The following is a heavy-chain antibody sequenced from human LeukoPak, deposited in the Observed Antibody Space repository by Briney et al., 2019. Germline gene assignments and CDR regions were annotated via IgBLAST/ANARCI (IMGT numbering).Heavy chain of an antibody. CDR1: TFALSRYA. V-gene: IGHV3-30*04. Sequence: GGSLRLSCAASTFALSRYAMHWVRQAPGRGLEWVGVISYDGSDKFYADSVKSRFTISRDNSKNTLYLQMNSLRAEDTAVYYCARGGTEIYYYYYGMDVWGQGTTVTVSS. CDR2: ISYDGSDK. CDR3: ARGGTEIYYYYYGMDV. J-gene: IGHJ6*02. D-gene: IGHD5-24*01.